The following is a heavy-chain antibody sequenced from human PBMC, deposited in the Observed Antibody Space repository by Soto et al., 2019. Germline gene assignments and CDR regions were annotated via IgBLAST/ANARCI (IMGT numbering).Heavy chain of an antibody. V-gene: IGHV1-46*01. J-gene: IGHJ4*02. Sequence: EASVKVSCKASGYTFTNYYMHWVRQAPGQGLEWMGFINPSGGSTSYAQKFQGRVTMTRDTSTSTVYMELSSLRSEDTALYYCARNAASGFDYWGQGTLVTVSS. D-gene: IGHD6-25*01. CDR3: ARNAASGFDY. CDR2: INPSGGST. CDR1: GYTFTNYY.